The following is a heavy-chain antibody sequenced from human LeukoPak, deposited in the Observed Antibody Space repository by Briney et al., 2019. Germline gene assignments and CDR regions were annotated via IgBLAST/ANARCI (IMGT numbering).Heavy chain of an antibody. CDR3: TRGWELQAFDI. CDR2: IYYSGST. V-gene: IGHV4-59*08. J-gene: IGHJ3*02. D-gene: IGHD1-26*01. Sequence: SETLSLTCTVAGGSISSYYWSWIRQPPGKGLEWIGYIYYSGSTNYNPSLKSRVTISVDTSKNQFSLKLSSVTAADTAVYYCTRGWELQAFDIWGQGTMVTVSS. CDR1: GGSISSYY.